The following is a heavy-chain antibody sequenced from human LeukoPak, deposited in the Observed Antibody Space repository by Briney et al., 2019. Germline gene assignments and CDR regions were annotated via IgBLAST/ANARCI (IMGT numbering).Heavy chain of an antibody. CDR2: IYSDGST. D-gene: IGHD1-26*01. J-gene: IGHJ4*02. CDR3: ARIYSGSHYS. CDR1: GFIVNTYY. V-gene: IGHV3-53*01. Sequence: GGSLRLSCAVSGFIVNTYYMSWARQAPGKGLEWVSIIYSDGSTYYADSVKGRFTIPRDTSKNTLFLQMNSLRAEDTAVYYCARIYSGSHYSWGQGTLVTISS.